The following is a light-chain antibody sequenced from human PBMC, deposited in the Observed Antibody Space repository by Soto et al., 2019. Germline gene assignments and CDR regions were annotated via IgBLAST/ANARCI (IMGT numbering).Light chain of an antibody. CDR1: QSVSSSS. Sequence: EIVLTQSPGTLSLSPGARATLSCRASQSVSSSSLARYQQKPGQAPRLLIYGASSRATGIPGRFSGSGSGADFTLTISRLEPEDVAVYYCQQYGSSPTFGPGTKVDIK. CDR3: QQYGSSPT. J-gene: IGKJ3*01. V-gene: IGKV3-20*01. CDR2: GAS.